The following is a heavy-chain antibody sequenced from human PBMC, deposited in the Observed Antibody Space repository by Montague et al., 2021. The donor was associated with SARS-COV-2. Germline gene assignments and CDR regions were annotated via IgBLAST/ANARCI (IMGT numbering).Heavy chain of an antibody. Sequence: SETLSLTCTVSGGSVSGISSHWGWIRQPPGKGLEYIGSFYYAGGTQYNPSLKSRVTISVDTSNDQFSLKMNSVTAADTAVYFCARLYGSSFDYWGRGTLVTVSS. CDR2: FYYAGGT. V-gene: IGHV4-39*01. J-gene: IGHJ4*02. D-gene: IGHD4-17*01. CDR3: ARLYGSSFDY. CDR1: GGSVSGISSH.